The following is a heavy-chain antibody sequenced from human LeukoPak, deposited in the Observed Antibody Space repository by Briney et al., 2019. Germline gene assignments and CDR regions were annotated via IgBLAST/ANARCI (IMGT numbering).Heavy chain of an antibody. CDR1: GGSISSYY. Sequence: SETLSLTCTVSGGSISSYYWSWIRQPPGKGLEWIGYIYYSGSTNYNPSLKSRVTISVDTSKNQFSLKLSSVTAADTAVYYCARSLLYYDFWSGYSKPNWYFDLWGRSTLVTVSS. D-gene: IGHD3-3*01. CDR3: ARSLLYYDFWSGYSKPNWYFDL. V-gene: IGHV4-59*08. J-gene: IGHJ2*01. CDR2: IYYSGST.